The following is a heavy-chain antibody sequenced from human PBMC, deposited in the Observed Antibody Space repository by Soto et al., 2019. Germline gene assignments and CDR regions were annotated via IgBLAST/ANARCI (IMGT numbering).Heavy chain of an antibody. V-gene: IGHV3-33*01. Sequence: QVQLVESGGGVVPPGWSLRLSCEASGFTFRNFGFHWVRQAPGKGLEWVAIIWYDGSNKYYVDSVKGRFTLSRDNSKNTIYRQMNSLRPDDTAVYYCARDRFYRYMDVWGKGTKVTVSS. J-gene: IGHJ6*03. CDR2: IWYDGSNK. CDR3: ARDRFYRYMDV. CDR1: GFTFRNFG.